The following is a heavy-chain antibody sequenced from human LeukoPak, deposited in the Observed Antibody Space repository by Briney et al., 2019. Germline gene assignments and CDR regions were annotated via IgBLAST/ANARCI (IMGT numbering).Heavy chain of an antibody. CDR2: IKQDGSEK. Sequence: PGGSLRLSCAASGFTFSSYWMSWVRQAPGKGLEWVANIKQDGSEKYYVDSVKGRFTISRDNAKNSLYLQMNSLRAEDTAVYYCARELSDYVWGSYRYSRFDPWGQGTLVTVSS. CDR3: ARELSDYVWGSYRYSRFDP. V-gene: IGHV3-7*01. J-gene: IGHJ5*02. CDR1: GFTFSSYW. D-gene: IGHD3-16*02.